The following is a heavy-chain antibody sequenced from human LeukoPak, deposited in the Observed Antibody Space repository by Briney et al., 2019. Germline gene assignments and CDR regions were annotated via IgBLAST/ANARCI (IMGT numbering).Heavy chain of an antibody. J-gene: IGHJ3*02. CDR3: ASGLDTYYYDSSGYDYAFDI. V-gene: IGHV3-11*06. CDR2: ISSSSSYI. D-gene: IGHD3-22*01. Sequence: PGGSLRLSCAASGFTFSDYYMSWIRQAPGKGLEWVSSISSSSSYIYYADSVKGRFTISRDNAKNSLYLQMNSLRAEDTAVYYCASGLDTYYYDSSGYDYAFDIWGQGTTVTVSS. CDR1: GFTFSDYY.